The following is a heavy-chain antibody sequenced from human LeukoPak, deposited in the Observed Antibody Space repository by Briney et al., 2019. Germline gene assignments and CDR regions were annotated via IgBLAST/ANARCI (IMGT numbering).Heavy chain of an antibody. CDR1: GFTFDDYA. CDR2: ISWNSGSI. CDR3: AKDSSNYFGGAFDI. D-gene: IGHD3-16*01. Sequence: GRSLRCSCAASGFTFDDYAMHWVRQAQGKGLKGGSGISWNSGSIGYADSVKGRFTISRDNAKNSLYLQMNSLRAEDTALYYCAKDSSNYFGGAFDIWGQGTMVTVSS. J-gene: IGHJ3*02. V-gene: IGHV3-9*01.